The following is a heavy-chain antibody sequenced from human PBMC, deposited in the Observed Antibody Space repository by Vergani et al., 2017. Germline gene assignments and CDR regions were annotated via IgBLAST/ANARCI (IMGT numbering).Heavy chain of an antibody. CDR3: AREPEYRLENDYYYGMDV. J-gene: IGHJ6*02. CDR2: INSDGSST. D-gene: IGHD1-14*01. CDR1: GFTFSSYW. V-gene: IGHV3-74*02. Sequence: EVQLVESGGGLVKPGGSLRLSCAASGFTFSSYWMHWVRQAPGKGRVWVSRINSDGSSTSYADSVKGRFTISRDNAKNTLYLQMNSLRAEDTAVYYCAREPEYRLENDYYYGMDVWGQGTTVTVSS.